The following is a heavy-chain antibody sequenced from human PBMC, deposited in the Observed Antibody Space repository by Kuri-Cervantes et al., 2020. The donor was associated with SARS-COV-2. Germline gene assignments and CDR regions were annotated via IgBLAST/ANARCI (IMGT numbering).Heavy chain of an antibody. CDR3: AKGPPYSSDSGSFYWGAYFDY. V-gene: IGHV3-30*18. CDR2: ISFDGSKQ. D-gene: IGHD3-10*01. J-gene: IGHJ4*02. Sequence: GGSLRLSCAASGFTFSNYGMHWVRQAPGKGLEWVAVISFDGSKQYYADSVKGRFAISRDKSKNTLYLQLNSLRAEDTAVYYCAKGPPYSSDSGSFYWGAYFDYWGQGTLVTVSS. CDR1: GFTFSNYG.